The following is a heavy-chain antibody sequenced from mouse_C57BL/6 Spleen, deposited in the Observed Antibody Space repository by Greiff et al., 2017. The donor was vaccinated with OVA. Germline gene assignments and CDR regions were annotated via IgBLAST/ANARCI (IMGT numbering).Heavy chain of an antibody. CDR1: GYTFTSYW. J-gene: IGHJ2*01. CDR3: SRGSSGYVDYFDY. V-gene: IGHV1-72*01. D-gene: IGHD3-2*02. CDR2: IDPNSGGT. Sequence: QVQLQQPGAELVKPGASVKLSCKASGYTFTSYWMHWVKQRPGRGLEWIGRIDPNSGGTKYNEKFKSKATLTVDKPSSTAYLPLSSLTSEDSAVCYSSRGSSGYVDYFDYWGKGTTLTVSS.